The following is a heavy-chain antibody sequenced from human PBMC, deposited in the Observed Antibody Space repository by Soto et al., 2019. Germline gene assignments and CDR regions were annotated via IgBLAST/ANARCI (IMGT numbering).Heavy chain of an antibody. CDR3: SIAKSGGDIFFDY. CDR2: IYYSGST. CDR1: GGSISSYY. Sequence: QVQLQESGPGLVKPSETLSLTCTVSGGSISSYYWSWIRQPPGKGLEWIGYIYYSGSTNYNPSLKSRFTISVATSKNQFSLKLSSVTAADTAVYYCSIAKSGGDIFFDYWGHGTLVTVSS. D-gene: IGHD3-9*01. V-gene: IGHV4-59*01. J-gene: IGHJ4*01.